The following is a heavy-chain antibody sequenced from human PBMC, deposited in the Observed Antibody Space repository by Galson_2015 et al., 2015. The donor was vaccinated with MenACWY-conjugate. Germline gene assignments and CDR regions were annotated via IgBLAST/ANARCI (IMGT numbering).Heavy chain of an antibody. V-gene: IGHV1-2*04. CDR1: GYTFTSYY. CDR2: INPNSGGT. Sequence: SCKASGYTFTSYYMHWVRQAPGQGLEWMGWINPNSGGTNYAQKFQGWVTMTRDTSISTAYMELSRLRSDDTAVYYCARDGDTTATFDYWGQGTLVTVSS. CDR3: ARDGDTTATFDY. J-gene: IGHJ4*02. D-gene: IGHD1-26*01.